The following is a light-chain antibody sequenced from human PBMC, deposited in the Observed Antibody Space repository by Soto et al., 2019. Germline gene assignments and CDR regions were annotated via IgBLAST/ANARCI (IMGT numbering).Light chain of an antibody. Sequence: QSALTQPPSASGSPGQSVTISCTGTSSDVGAYNYVSWYQQHAGKAPKLVIYEVTKRPSGVPDRFSGSKSANTASLTVSGLQAEDEAGYYCSSFASINACVFGGGTKLTVL. CDR3: SSFASINACV. V-gene: IGLV2-8*01. CDR2: EVT. CDR1: SSDVGAYNY. J-gene: IGLJ3*02.